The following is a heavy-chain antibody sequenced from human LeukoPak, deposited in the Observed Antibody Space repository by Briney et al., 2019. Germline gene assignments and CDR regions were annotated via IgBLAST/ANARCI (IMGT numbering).Heavy chain of an antibody. Sequence: GGSLRLSCTASGFTFGDYAMSWVRQAPGKGLEWVGFIRSKGYGGTTEYAASVKGRFTILRDDSKSIAYLQMNSLKTEDTAVYYCTRLGPNYYYDFWSGYRLFEYWGQGTLVTVSS. V-gene: IGHV3-49*04. D-gene: IGHD3-3*01. CDR2: IRSKGYGGTT. CDR1: GFTFGDYA. J-gene: IGHJ4*02. CDR3: TRLGPNYYYDFWSGYRLFEY.